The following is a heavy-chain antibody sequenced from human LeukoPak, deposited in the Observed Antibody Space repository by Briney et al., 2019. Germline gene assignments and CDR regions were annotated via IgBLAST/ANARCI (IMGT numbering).Heavy chain of an antibody. V-gene: IGHV1-2*02. CDR3: ARDGSGSTNFDY. Sequence: ASVKVSCKASGYTFTVYYMHWVRQAPGQGLEWMGWINPNSGGTNYAQKFQGRVTMTRDTSISTAYMELSRLRSDDTAVYYCARDGSGSTNFDYWGQGTLVTASS. CDR1: GYTFTVYY. CDR2: INPNSGGT. J-gene: IGHJ4*02. D-gene: IGHD3-10*01.